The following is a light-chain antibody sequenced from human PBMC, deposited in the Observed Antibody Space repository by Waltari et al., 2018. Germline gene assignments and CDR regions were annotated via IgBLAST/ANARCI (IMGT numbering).Light chain of an antibody. J-gene: IGKJ1*01. Sequence: IVLTQSPGPLSLSPGESVTLSCRASQSVSRSLAWYQQKPGHAPKLLIYGASTRATGIPDRFTGSGSGTDFSLTISSLEPEDFAIYFCQNYVRLPAKFGQGTKVEIK. CDR1: QSVSRS. V-gene: IGKV3-20*01. CDR2: GAS. CDR3: QNYVRLPAK.